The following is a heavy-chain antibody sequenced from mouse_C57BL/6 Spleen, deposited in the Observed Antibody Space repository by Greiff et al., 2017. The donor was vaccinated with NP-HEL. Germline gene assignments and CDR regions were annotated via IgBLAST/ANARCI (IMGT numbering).Heavy chain of an antibody. CDR3: ARGDYGNHAEFAY. V-gene: IGHV1-69*01. Sequence: QVQLQQPGAELVMPGASVKLSCKASGYTFTSSWMHWVKQRPGQGLEWIGEIDPSDSYTNYNQKFKGKSTLTVDKSSSTAYMQLSSLTSEDSAVYYCARGDYGNHAEFAYWGQGTLVTVTA. D-gene: IGHD2-1*01. CDR2: IDPSDSYT. J-gene: IGHJ3*01. CDR1: GYTFTSSW.